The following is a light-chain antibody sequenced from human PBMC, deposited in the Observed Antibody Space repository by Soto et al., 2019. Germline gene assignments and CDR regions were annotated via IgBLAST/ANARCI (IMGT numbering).Light chain of an antibody. CDR3: SSYAGSNTYV. J-gene: IGLJ1*01. CDR2: EVS. V-gene: IGLV2-8*01. CDR1: SSDVGGYNY. Sequence: QSVLTQPPSASGSPGQSVTISRTGTSSDVGGYNYVSWYQQHPGKAPKLMIYEVSKRPSGVPDRFSGSKSGNTASLTVSGLQAEDEADYYCSSYAGSNTYVFGTGTKVTVL.